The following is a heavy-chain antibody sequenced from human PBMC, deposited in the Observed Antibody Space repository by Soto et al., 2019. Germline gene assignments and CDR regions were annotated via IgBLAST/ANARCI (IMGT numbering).Heavy chain of an antibody. D-gene: IGHD2-8*02. CDR1: GGSMSSYY. CDR3: ASLMWSGGPLVWLVS. CDR2: ISYSGTT. Sequence: LSLTCSVSGGSMSSYYWNWIRQPPGKGLEWIGYISYSGTTNYNPSLKSRVTMSLDTSKNQFSLTLSSVTAADTAVYYCASLMWSGGPLVWLVSCGQGAQVTVSS. V-gene: IGHV4-59*01. J-gene: IGHJ5*02.